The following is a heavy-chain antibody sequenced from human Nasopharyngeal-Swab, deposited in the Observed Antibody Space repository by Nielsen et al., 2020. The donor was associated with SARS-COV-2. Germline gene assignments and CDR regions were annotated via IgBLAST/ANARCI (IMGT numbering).Heavy chain of an antibody. CDR2: INHSGST. Sequence: SQTLSLTCAVYGGSFVGYYWSWIRQPPGKGLEWIGEINHSGSTNYNPSLKSRVTISVDTSKNQFSLKLSSVTAADTAVYYCARRDPVVVVAALGIRLYDSTKFDPWGQGTLVTVSS. CDR1: GGSFVGYY. CDR3: ARRDPVVVVAALGIRLYDSTKFDP. J-gene: IGHJ5*02. D-gene: IGHD2-15*01. V-gene: IGHV4-34*01.